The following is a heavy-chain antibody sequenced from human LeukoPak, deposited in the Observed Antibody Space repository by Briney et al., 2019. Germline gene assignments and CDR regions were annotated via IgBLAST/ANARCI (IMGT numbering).Heavy chain of an antibody. D-gene: IGHD5-18*01. J-gene: IGHJ4*02. Sequence: PGGSLRLSCAPSAFTFSDYYMSWIRHPPGKGLEWVSYISSSGSTIYYADTVKGRFTISRDNAKNSLYLQMNSLRAEDTAVYYCARVAAYSYGVHFDYWGQGTLVTVSS. CDR1: AFTFSDYY. CDR3: ARVAAYSYGVHFDY. CDR2: ISSSGSTI. V-gene: IGHV3-11*04.